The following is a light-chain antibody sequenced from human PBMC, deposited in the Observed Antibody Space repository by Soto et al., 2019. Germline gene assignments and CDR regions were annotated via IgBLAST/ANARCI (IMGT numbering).Light chain of an antibody. V-gene: IGLV2-14*01. CDR2: DVS. J-gene: IGLJ1*01. CDR3: SSYTSSRTHV. CDR1: SSDVDGYDF. Sequence: QSVLTQPASVSGSPGQSITISCTGTSSDVDGYDFVSWYQQHPGKAPKLMISDVSDRPSGVSNRFSGSKSGNTASLTISGLQAEDEADYYCSSYTSSRTHVFGTGTKLTVL.